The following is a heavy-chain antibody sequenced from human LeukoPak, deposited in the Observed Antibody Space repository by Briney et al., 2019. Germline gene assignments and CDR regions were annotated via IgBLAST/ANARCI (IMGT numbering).Heavy chain of an antibody. CDR1: GYSFTSYW. CDR2: IDPSDSYT. CDR3: ARQTRQQLVR. D-gene: IGHD6-13*01. Sequence: GEFLKISCKGSGYSFTSYWISWVRQMPGKGLEWMGRIDPSDSYTNYSPSFQGHVTISADKSISTAYLQWSSLKASDTAMYYCARQTRQQLVRWGQGTLVTVSS. V-gene: IGHV5-10-1*01. J-gene: IGHJ4*02.